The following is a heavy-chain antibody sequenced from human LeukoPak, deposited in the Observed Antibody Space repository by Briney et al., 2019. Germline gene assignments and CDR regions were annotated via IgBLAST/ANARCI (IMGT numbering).Heavy chain of an antibody. CDR1: GGSISSSSYY. Sequence: SETLSLTCTVSGGSISSSSYYWGWIRQPPGKGLEWIGSIYYSGSTYYNPSLKSRVTISVDTSKNQFSLKLSSVTAADTAVYYCARIGTTHNVDTAMALDAFDIWGQGTMVTVSS. CDR2: IYYSGST. CDR3: ARIGTTHNVDTAMALDAFDI. J-gene: IGHJ3*02. D-gene: IGHD5-18*01. V-gene: IGHV4-39*07.